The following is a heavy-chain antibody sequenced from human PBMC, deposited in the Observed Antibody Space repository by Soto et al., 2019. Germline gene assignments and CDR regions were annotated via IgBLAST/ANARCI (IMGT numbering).Heavy chain of an antibody. J-gene: IGHJ6*02. CDR2: ISSSGSTI. D-gene: IGHD3-22*01. CDR3: ARVTRITMIVVVITAGYYGMDV. Sequence: PGGSLRLSCAASGFTFSSYEMNWVRQAPGKGLEWVSYISSSGSTIYYADSVKGRFTISRDNAKNSLYLQMNSLRAEDTAVYYCARVTRITMIVVVITAGYYGMDVWGQGTTVTVYS. V-gene: IGHV3-48*03. CDR1: GFTFSSYE.